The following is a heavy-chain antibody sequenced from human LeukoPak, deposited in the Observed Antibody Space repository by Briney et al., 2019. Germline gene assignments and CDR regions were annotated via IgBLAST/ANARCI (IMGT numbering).Heavy chain of an antibody. CDR2: INTDGSST. D-gene: IGHD3-22*01. Sequence: GGSLRLSCAASGFTFSDYWMHWVRQAPGKGLVWVSRINTDGSSTNYADSVKGRFTISRDNAKNTLYLQMNSLRAEDTALYYCARIDTYYYDSSGYYSAFDIWGQGTIVTVSS. V-gene: IGHV3-74*01. J-gene: IGHJ3*02. CDR1: GFTFSDYW. CDR3: ARIDTYYYDSSGYYSAFDI.